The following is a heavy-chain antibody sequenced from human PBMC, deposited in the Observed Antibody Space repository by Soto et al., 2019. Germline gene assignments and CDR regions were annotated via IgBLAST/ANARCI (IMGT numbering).Heavy chain of an antibody. CDR1: GVTFSTYA. D-gene: IGHD3-10*01. V-gene: IGHV3-23*01. CDR3: AKGSWVHHGSEGGNWLDP. Sequence: EVQFLESGGGLVRPGGSLRLSCAASGVTFSTYAMNWVRQAPGKGLEWVSAISLSGGSPYYADSVKGRFTISRDNSKNTLFLQMNSLTAEDTAVYYCAKGSWVHHGSEGGNWLDPWGQGTLVTVSS. CDR2: ISLSGGSP. J-gene: IGHJ5*02.